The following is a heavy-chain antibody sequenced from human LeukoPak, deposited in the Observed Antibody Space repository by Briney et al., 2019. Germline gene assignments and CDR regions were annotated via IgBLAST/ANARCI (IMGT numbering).Heavy chain of an antibody. D-gene: IGHD5-18*01. J-gene: IGHJ6*02. CDR3: ARHVGYSYGLAYYYYGMDV. CDR2: IYYSGST. Sequence: SETLSLTCTVSGASIISANYYWNWIRQPPGKGLEWIGNIYYSGSTHSNPSLKSRVTISVDTSKNQFSLKLSSVTAAGTAVYYCARHVGYSYGLAYYYYGMDVWGQGTTVTVSS. CDR1: GASIISANYY. V-gene: IGHV4-39*01.